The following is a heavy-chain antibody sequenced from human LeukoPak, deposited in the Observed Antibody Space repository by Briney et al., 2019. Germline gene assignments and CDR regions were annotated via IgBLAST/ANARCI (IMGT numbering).Heavy chain of an antibody. D-gene: IGHD3-22*01. CDR3: ARVFSTNYYDNRGWFDP. CDR2: IYYSGNT. J-gene: IGHJ5*02. CDR1: GGSISSYY. V-gene: IGHV4-59*01. Sequence: SETLSLTCTVSGGSISSYYWSWIRQPPGKGLEWIGYIYYSGNTNYNPSLKSRVTISVDTSRNQFSLKLSSVTAADTAVYYCARVFSTNYYDNRGWFDPWGQGTLVTVSS.